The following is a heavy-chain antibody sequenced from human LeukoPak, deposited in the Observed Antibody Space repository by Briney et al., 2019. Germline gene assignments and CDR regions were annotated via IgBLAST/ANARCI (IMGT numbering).Heavy chain of an antibody. CDR1: GVTFSGSA. CDR2: IRSKANSYAT. J-gene: IGHJ5*02. CDR3: TRRIMTTSPFDP. Sequence: GGSLKLSCAATGVTFSGSAMHWVRQASGKGLEWVGRIRSKANSYATAYAASVKGRFTISRDDSKNTAYLQMNSLKTEDTAVYYCTRRIMTTSPFDPWGQGTLVTVSS. V-gene: IGHV3-73*01. D-gene: IGHD3-16*01.